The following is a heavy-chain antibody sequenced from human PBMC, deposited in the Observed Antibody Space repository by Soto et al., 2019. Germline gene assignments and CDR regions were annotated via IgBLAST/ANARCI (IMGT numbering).Heavy chain of an antibody. V-gene: IGHV3-23*01. J-gene: IGHJ6*02. CDR3: ARDSRWLQLPHYYYYYGMDV. Sequence: GGSLRLSCAASGFTFSSNAMSWVRQAPGKGLEWVSAISGSSSVTDSADSVKGRFIISRDNSKNMMYLQMNSLRAEDTAVYYWARDSRWLQLPHYYYYYGMDVWGQGTTVTVSS. CDR1: GFTFSSNA. CDR2: ISGSSSVT. D-gene: IGHD5-12*01.